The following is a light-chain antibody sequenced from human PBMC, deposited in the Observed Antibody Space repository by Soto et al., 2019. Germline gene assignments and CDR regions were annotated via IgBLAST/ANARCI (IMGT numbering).Light chain of an antibody. Sequence: DIQMTQSPSSLSASIGDRVTITCRASQGITDFLAWYQQKPGKVPKLLIYAASTLQSGVRSRFSGSGSGTEFHLTISSLQPEDVATSYCHKYNSAPFAFGPGTKVDIK. CDR2: AAS. CDR1: QGITDF. V-gene: IGKV1-27*01. J-gene: IGKJ3*01. CDR3: HKYNSAPFA.